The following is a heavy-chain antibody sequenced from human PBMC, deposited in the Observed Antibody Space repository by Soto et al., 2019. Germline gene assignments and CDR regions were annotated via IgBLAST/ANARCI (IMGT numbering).Heavy chain of an antibody. CDR1: GGSISSGGYH. V-gene: IGHV4-31*01. CDR2: FYYSGST. Sequence: QVQLQESGPGLVKPSQTLSLTCTVSGGSISSGGYHWSWIRRHPGKGLEWIGYFYYSGSTHYNPSLKSPITISVDTYKNQFSLKLSSVTAADTAVYYCARGYCSSTSCFDPWGQGTLVTVSS. J-gene: IGHJ5*02. CDR3: ARGYCSSTSCFDP. D-gene: IGHD2-2*01.